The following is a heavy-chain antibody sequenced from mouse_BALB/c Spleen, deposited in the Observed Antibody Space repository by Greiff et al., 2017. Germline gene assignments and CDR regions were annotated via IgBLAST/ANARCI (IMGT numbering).Heavy chain of an antibody. CDR1: GYAFSSYW. J-gene: IGHJ3*01. Sequence: VQRVESGAELVRPGSSVKISCKASGYAFSSYWMNWVKQRPGQGLEWIGQIYPGDGDTNYNGKFKGKATLTADKSSSTAYMQLSSLTSEDSAVYFCARKGGYYVGFAYWGQGTLVTVSA. V-gene: IGHV1-80*01. CDR3: ARKGGYYVGFAY. CDR2: IYPGDGDT. D-gene: IGHD2-3*01.